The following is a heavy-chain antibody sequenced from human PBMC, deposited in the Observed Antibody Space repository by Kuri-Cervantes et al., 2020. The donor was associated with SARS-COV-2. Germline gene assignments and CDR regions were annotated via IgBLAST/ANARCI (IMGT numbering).Heavy chain of an antibody. Sequence: GESLKISCAASGFTFSSYGMHWVRQAPGKGLEWVAVIWYDGSNKYYADPVKGRFTISRDNSKNTLYLQMNSLRAEDTAVYYCARGSSGWPGDASWNFDYWGQGTRVTGSS. CDR1: GFTFSSYG. V-gene: IGHV3-33*01. CDR3: ARGSSGWPGDASWNFDY. D-gene: IGHD6-19*01. CDR2: IWYDGSNK. J-gene: IGHJ4*02.